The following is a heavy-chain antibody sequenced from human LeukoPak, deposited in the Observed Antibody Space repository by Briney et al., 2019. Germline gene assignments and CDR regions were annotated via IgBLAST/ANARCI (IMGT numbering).Heavy chain of an antibody. CDR1: GLTFSTYG. Sequence: GGSLRLSCAASGLTFSTYGMHWVRQAPGKGLEWVAFVRSDGSNTYHADSVKGRFTISRDNSKNTLYLQMNSLRAEDTAMYYCAKDLVGRWSIDYWGQGTLVTVSS. CDR3: AKDLVGRWSIDY. J-gene: IGHJ4*02. V-gene: IGHV3-30*02. CDR2: VRSDGSNT. D-gene: IGHD2-15*01.